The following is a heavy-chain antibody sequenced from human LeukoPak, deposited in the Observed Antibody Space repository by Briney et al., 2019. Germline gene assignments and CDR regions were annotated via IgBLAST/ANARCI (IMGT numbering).Heavy chain of an antibody. V-gene: IGHV3-30*02. D-gene: IGHD5-12*01. J-gene: IGHJ4*02. CDR2: IWYDGSNK. Sequence: PGGSLRLSCAASGFTFSSYGMHWVRQAPGKGLEWVAVIWYDGSNKYYADSVKGRFTISRDNSKNTLYLQMNSLRAEDTALYYCAKASGYDFSGSAVSYWGQGTLVTVSS. CDR3: AKASGYDFSGSAVSY. CDR1: GFTFSSYG.